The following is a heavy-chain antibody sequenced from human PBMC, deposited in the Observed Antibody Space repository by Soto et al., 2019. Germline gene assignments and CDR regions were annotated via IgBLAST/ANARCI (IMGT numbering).Heavy chain of an antibody. V-gene: IGHV4-59*01. CDR2: IYHSGNT. Sequence: QVQLQESGPGLVKPSETLSLTCTVSGGSISSSYWSWIRQPPGKGLEWIGYIYHSGNTTYNPSFETRATMSVDSSKNEFSLKLSSVTAADTAVYYCARLSVRTIRAVLIGGQVDCWGQGNLVSVSS. J-gene: IGHJ4*02. CDR3: ARLSVRTIRAVLIGGQVDC. CDR1: GGSISSSY. D-gene: IGHD3-10*01.